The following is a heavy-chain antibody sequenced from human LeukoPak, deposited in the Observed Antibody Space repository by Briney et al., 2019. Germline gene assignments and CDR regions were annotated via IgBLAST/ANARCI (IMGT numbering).Heavy chain of an antibody. Sequence: SETLSLTCAVSGGSFCGYYWSWFRQPPGKGLEWIVEFNHSGSTNYNPSLKSRVTISVDASKNQFSLKLTSVTAADTAVYYCARVPARKLGIIDYWGQGTLVTVSS. V-gene: IGHV4-34*01. CDR3: ARVPARKLGIIDY. J-gene: IGHJ4*02. D-gene: IGHD7-27*01. CDR2: FNHSGST. CDR1: GGSFCGYY.